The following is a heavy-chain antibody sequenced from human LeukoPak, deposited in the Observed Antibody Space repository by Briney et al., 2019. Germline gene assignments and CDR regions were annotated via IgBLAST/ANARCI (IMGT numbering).Heavy chain of an antibody. D-gene: IGHD1-26*01. V-gene: IGHV3-9*02. CDR1: GFTSDDYA. CDR2: INWNSARI. J-gene: IGHJ4*02. CDR3: VKDRASIPGATTGFDY. Sequence: PGGSLRLSCAASGFTSDDYAMHWVRQGPGKGPEWVSGINWNSARIVYADSVKGRFTISRDNAKNSLFLEMNSLRPEDGALYYCVKDRASIPGATTGFDYWGQGTLVTVSS.